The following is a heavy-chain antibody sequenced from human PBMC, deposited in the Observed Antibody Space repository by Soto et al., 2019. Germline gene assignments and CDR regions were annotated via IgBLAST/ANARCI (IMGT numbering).Heavy chain of an antibody. CDR2: TSDNGGTT. D-gene: IGHD3-9*01. J-gene: IGHJ5*02. CDR3: ARDPFHYDILTGSPPGWFDP. V-gene: IGHV3-23*01. CDR1: GFTFSSYS. Sequence: GGSLRLSCAASGFTFSSYSMNWVRQAPGKGLEWVSSTSDNGGTTYYADSVKGRFTISRDNSKNTLYLQMNSLRAEDTAVYYCARDPFHYDILTGSPPGWFDPWGQGTLVTVSS.